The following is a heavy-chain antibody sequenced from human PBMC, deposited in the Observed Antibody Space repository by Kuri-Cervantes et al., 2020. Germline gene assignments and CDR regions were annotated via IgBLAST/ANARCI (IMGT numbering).Heavy chain of an antibody. CDR2: ISSSSSTI. V-gene: IGHV3-48*04. CDR1: GFTFSSYS. CDR3: ARGEVDFGVVISGPESTPYYFDY. Sequence: GGSLRLSCAASGFTFSSYSMNWVRQAPGKGLEWVSYISSSSSTIYYADSVKGRFTISRDNAKNSLYLQMNSLRAEDTAVYYCARGEVDFGVVISGPESTPYYFDYWGQGTLVTVSS. J-gene: IGHJ4*02. D-gene: IGHD3-3*01.